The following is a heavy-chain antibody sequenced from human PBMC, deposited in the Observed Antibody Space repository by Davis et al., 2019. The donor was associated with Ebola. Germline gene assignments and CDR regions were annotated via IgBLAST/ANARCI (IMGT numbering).Heavy chain of an antibody. V-gene: IGHV5-51*01. Sequence: PGGSLRLSCKGSGYSFTSYWIGWVRQMPGKGLEWMGIIYPGDSDTRYSPSFQGQVTISADKSISTAYLQWSSLKASGTAMYYCARCDGDYDYYYGMDVWGQGTTVTVSS. J-gene: IGHJ6*02. CDR1: GYSFTSYW. D-gene: IGHD4-17*01. CDR2: IYPGDSDT. CDR3: ARCDGDYDYYYGMDV.